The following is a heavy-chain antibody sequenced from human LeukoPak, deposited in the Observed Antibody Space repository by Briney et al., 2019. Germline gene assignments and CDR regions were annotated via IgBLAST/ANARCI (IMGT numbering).Heavy chain of an antibody. V-gene: IGHV3-30*03. D-gene: IGHD6-19*01. J-gene: IGHJ4*02. CDR1: GFTFSSYG. CDR2: ISSDGNNK. Sequence: PGRSLRLSCAASGFTFSSYGMHWVRQAPGKGPEWVAVISSDGNNKYYADSVKGRFTISRDNSKNTLYLQMNSLRPEDTAIYYCARDYYTAVAGTGYYFDNWGLGTLVTVSS. CDR3: ARDYYTAVAGTGYYFDN.